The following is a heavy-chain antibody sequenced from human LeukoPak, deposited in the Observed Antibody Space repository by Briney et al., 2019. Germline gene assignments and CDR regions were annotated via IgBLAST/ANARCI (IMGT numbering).Heavy chain of an antibody. CDR3: AKGIQLGIYYYMDV. CDR2: ISGSGGST. V-gene: IGHV3-23*01. Sequence: GGSLRLSCAASGFTFSSYAMSWVRQAPGKGLEWVSAISGSGGSTYYADSVKGRFTISRDNSKNTLYLQMNSLRAEDTAVYYCAKGIQLGIYYYMDVWGKGTTVTVSS. D-gene: IGHD5-18*01. J-gene: IGHJ6*03. CDR1: GFTFSSYA.